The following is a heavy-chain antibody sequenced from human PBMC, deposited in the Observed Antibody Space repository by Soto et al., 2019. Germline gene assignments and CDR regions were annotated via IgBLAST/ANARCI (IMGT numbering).Heavy chain of an antibody. J-gene: IGHJ5*02. CDR2: IIPIFGTA. V-gene: IGHV1-69*01. CDR3: ASSFMNSNYEINWFDP. Sequence: QVQLVQSGAEVKKPGSSVKVSCKASGGTFSSYAISWVRQAPGQGLEWMGGIIPIFGTANYAQKFQGRVTITADESTSTADMELSSLRSEDTAVYYCASSFMNSNYEINWFDPWGQGTLVTVSS. D-gene: IGHD4-4*01. CDR1: GGTFSSYA.